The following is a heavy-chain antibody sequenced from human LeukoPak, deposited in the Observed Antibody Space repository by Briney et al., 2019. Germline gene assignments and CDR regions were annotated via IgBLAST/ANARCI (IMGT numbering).Heavy chain of an antibody. D-gene: IGHD3-10*01. CDR3: ASHTHGGSGSYILDY. CDR1: GGIFTNYA. CDR2: FIPISATG. V-gene: IGHV1-69*06. J-gene: IGHJ4*02. Sequence: SVKVSCKASGGIFTNYAISWVRQAPGQGLEWMGRFIPISATGKYAQQFQGRLTITADKSTTTAYMELSGLRSDDTAVYYCASHTHGGSGSYILDYWGQGTLVTVSS.